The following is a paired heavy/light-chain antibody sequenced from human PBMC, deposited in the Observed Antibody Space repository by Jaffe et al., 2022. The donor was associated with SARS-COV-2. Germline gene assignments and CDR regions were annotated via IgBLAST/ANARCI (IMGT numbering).Light chain of an antibody. CDR2: AAT. J-gene: IGKJ3*01. Sequence: DIQMTQSPPSVSASVGDRVTITCRASQGIASWLAWFQQKPGKAPKLLIYAATSLQSGVPSRFSGGGSGTEFTLTISSLQPEDFATYYCQQTNTVPFTFGPGTKVDIK. CDR1: QGIASW. V-gene: IGKV1D-12*01. CDR3: QQTNTVPFT.
Heavy chain of an antibody. D-gene: IGHD6-13*01. J-gene: IGHJ6*02. CDR1: GFIFSNYG. CDR2: IWYDGSNK. Sequence: QVQLVESGGGVVQPGRSLRLSCAASGFIFSNYGMHWVRQTPGKGPEWVAVIWYDGSNKHYADSVKGRLTISRDNSKNTLYLQMNSLRAEDTAVYYCARDSVKHSSSWGNYYYYGMDVWGQGTTVTVSS. CDR3: ARDSVKHSSSWGNYYYYGMDV. V-gene: IGHV3-33*01.